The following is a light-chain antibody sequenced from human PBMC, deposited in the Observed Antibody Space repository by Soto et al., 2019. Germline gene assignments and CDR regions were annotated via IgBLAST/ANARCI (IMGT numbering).Light chain of an antibody. CDR2: GAS. J-gene: IGKJ1*01. CDR3: QQYGSSLQT. CDR1: QSVSSN. V-gene: IGKV3-20*01. Sequence: EVVLTQSPATLSVSPGERATLSCRAIQSVSSNLAWYQQKPGQAPRLLIYGASSRATGIPDRFSGSGSGTDFTLTINRLEPEDFAVYYCQQYGSSLQTFGQGTKVDIK.